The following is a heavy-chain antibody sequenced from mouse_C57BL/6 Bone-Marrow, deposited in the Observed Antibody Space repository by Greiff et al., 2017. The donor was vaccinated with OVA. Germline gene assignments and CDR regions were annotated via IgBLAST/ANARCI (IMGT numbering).Heavy chain of an antibody. CDR3: ARDYYYGSSYVNYAMDY. D-gene: IGHD1-1*01. V-gene: IGHV1-58*01. Sequence: VQLKESGAELVRPGSSVKMSCKTSGYTFTSYGINWVKQRPGQGLEWIGYIYIGNGYTEYNEKFKGKATLTSDTSSSTAYMQLSSLTSEDSAIYFCARDYYYGSSYVNYAMDYWGQGTSVTVSS. J-gene: IGHJ4*01. CDR1: GYTFTSYG. CDR2: IYIGNGYT.